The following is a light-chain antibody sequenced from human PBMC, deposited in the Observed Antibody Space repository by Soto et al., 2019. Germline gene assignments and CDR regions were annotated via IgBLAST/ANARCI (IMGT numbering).Light chain of an antibody. V-gene: IGLV1-44*01. CDR1: NSNVGNNT. Sequence: QSVLTQPPSASGTPGQRVTISCSGSNSNVGNNTVNWYQQLPGTAPKLLIESNNERPSGVPDRFSGSKSGTSASLAISGLQSDDDSDYYCAAWDDSLGAVVFGGGTQLTVL. J-gene: IGLJ2*01. CDR3: AAWDDSLGAVV. CDR2: SNN.